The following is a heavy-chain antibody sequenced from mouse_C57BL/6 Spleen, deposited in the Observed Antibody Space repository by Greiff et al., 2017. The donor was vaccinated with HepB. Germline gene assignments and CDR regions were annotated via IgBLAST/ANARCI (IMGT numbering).Heavy chain of an antibody. J-gene: IGHJ1*03. CDR1: GYTFTDYN. D-gene: IGHD1-1*01. CDR2: INPNNGGT. Sequence: EVQLQQSGPELVKPGASVKMSCKASGYTFTDYNMHWVKQSHGKSLEWIGYINPNNGGTSYNQKFKGKATLTVNKSSSTAYMELRSLTSEDSAVYYCARSYYYGSIWYFDVWGTGTTVTVSS. V-gene: IGHV1-22*01. CDR3: ARSYYYGSIWYFDV.